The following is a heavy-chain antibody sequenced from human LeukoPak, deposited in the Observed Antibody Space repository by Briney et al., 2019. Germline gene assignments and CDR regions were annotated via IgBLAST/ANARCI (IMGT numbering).Heavy chain of an antibody. CDR1: GFTFSSYW. D-gene: IGHD6-6*01. J-gene: IGHJ4*02. V-gene: IGHV3-7*01. Sequence: TGGSLRLSCAASGFTFSSYWMSWVRQAPGKGLERVANIKQDGSEKYYVDSVKGRFTISRDNAKNSLYLQMNSLRAEDTAVYYCARELGSYSSSSQGDYWGQGTLVTVSS. CDR3: ARELGSYSSSSQGDY. CDR2: IKQDGSEK.